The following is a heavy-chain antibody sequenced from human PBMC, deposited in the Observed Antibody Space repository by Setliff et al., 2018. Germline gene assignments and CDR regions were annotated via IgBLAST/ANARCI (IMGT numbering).Heavy chain of an antibody. J-gene: IGHJ4*02. CDR1: GGSFSGYY. V-gene: IGHV4-34*01. D-gene: IGHD5-18*01. CDR3: ARGGYSYGLGGFPLDY. Sequence: LSLTCAVYGGSFSGYYWSWIRQPPGKGLEWIGEINHSGSTNYNPSLKSRVTISVDTSKNQFSLKLSSVTAADTAVYYCARGGYSYGLGGFPLDYWGQGTLVTVS. CDR2: INHSGST.